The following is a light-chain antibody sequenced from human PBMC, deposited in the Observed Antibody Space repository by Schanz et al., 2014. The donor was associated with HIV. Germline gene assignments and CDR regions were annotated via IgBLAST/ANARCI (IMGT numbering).Light chain of an antibody. CDR2: KAS. Sequence: DVQMTQSPTTLSASVGDRVTITCRASQNIGKWLTWYQQKPGKAPKLLIYKASSLESGVPSRFSGSASGTEFTLTITSLQPDDFATYFCQQFNGYLYTFGQGTKLEIK. CDR1: QNIGKW. CDR3: QQFNGYLYT. J-gene: IGKJ2*01. V-gene: IGKV1-5*03.